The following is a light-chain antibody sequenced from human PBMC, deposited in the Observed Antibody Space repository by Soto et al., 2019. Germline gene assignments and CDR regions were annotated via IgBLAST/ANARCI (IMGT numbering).Light chain of an antibody. V-gene: IGKV1-5*03. Sequence: HIKQSPSTLSASVGDRVTITCRASQSISSWLAWYQQKPGKAPKLLIYKASSLEGGVPSRFGGSGSGTEFTLTISSLQPDDSATYYCQQYHSYPLTFGGGTKVDI. J-gene: IGKJ4*01. CDR3: QQYHSYPLT. CDR1: QSISSW. CDR2: KAS.